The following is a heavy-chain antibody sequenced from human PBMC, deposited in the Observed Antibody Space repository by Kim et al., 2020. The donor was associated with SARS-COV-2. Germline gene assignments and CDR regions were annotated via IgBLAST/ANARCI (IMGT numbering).Heavy chain of an antibody. V-gene: IGHV4-34*01. CDR2: INHSGST. CDR3: ARAWVRGVPLSGMDV. J-gene: IGHJ6*02. CDR1: GGSFSGYY. D-gene: IGHD3-10*01. Sequence: SETLSLTCAVYGGSFSGYYWSWIRQPPGKGLEWIGEINHSGSTNYNLSLKSRVTISVDPSKNQFSLKLSSVTAADTAVYYCARAWVRGVPLSGMDVWGQGTTVTVSS.